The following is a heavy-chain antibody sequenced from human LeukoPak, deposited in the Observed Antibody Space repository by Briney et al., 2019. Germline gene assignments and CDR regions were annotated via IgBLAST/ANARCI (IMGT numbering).Heavy chain of an antibody. J-gene: IGHJ4*02. CDR3: ASRGYDILTGYYPIDY. D-gene: IGHD3-9*01. V-gene: IGHV3-21*01. CDR1: GFTFSSYS. CDR2: ISSSSYI. Sequence: GGSLRLSCAASGFTFSSYSMNWVRQAPGKGLEWVSSISSSSYIYYADSVKGRFTISRDNAKNSLYLQMNSLRAEDTAVYYCASRGYDILTGYYPIDYWGQGTLVTVSS.